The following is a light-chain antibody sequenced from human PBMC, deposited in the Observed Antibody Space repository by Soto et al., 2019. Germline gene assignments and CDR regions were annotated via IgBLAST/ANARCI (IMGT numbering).Light chain of an antibody. J-gene: IGKJ4*01. CDR2: AAS. CDR3: QQSYSTWLT. Sequence: DIQMTQSPSSLSASVGDRVTITCRASQSISSYLNWYQQKPGKAPKLLIYAASSLQSGVPSRFSGSGSGTDFTLTISSLQPEDFATYYCQQSYSTWLTVGGGTKVEIK. V-gene: IGKV1-39*01. CDR1: QSISSY.